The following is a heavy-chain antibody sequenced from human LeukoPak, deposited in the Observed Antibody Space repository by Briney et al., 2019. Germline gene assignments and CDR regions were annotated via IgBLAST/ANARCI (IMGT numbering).Heavy chain of an antibody. V-gene: IGHV1-69*13. D-gene: IGHD1-14*01. Sequence: SVKVSCKASGGTFSSYAISWVRQAPGQGLEWMGGTIPIFGTANYAQKFQGRVTITADESTSTAYMELSSLRSEDTAVYYCARDGGAKPRNRAFDIWGQGTMVTVSS. CDR2: TIPIFGTA. CDR3: ARDGGAKPRNRAFDI. J-gene: IGHJ3*02. CDR1: GGTFSSYA.